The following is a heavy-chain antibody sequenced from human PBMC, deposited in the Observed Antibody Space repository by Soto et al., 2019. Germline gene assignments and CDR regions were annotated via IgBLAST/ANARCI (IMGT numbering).Heavy chain of an antibody. D-gene: IGHD3-3*01. CDR1: GFTFSSYA. CDR3: ATTRLYYDFWSGYFDY. V-gene: IGHV3-23*01. Sequence: PGGSLRLSCAASGFTFSSYAMSWVRQAPGKGLEWVSAISGSGGSTYYADSVKGRFTISRDNSKNTLYLQMNSLRAEDTAVYYCATTRLYYDFWSGYFDYWGQGTPVTVSS. J-gene: IGHJ4*02. CDR2: ISGSGGST.